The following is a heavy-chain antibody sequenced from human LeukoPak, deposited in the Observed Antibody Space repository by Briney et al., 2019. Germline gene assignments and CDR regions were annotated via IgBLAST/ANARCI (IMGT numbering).Heavy chain of an antibody. CDR2: ISYDGSNK. CDR1: GFIISSYG. CDR3: AKKALDYDFWSGPDV. D-gene: IGHD3-3*01. J-gene: IGHJ6*02. V-gene: IGHV3-30*18. Sequence: PGRSLRLSCAASGFIISSYGMHWVRQAPGKGLEWVAVISYDGSNKYYADSVKGRFTISRDNSKNTLYLQMNSLRAEDTAVYYCAKKALDYDFWSGPDVWGQGTTVTVSS.